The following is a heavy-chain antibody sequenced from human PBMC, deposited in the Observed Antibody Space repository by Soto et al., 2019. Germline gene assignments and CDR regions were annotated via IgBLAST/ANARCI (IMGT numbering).Heavy chain of an antibody. CDR3: ARGPILDAH. V-gene: IGHV3-33*01. CDR2: IWYDGSKK. J-gene: IGHJ4*02. Sequence: QVQLVESGGGVVQPGRSLRLSCAASGFIFSTYGMNWVRQAPGKGLEWVAVIWYDGSKKYYADSVKGRFTISRDNSKRTLYLQMNSLRAEDTGVYYCARGPILDAHWGQGTLVTVSS. CDR1: GFIFSTYG. D-gene: IGHD3-3*02.